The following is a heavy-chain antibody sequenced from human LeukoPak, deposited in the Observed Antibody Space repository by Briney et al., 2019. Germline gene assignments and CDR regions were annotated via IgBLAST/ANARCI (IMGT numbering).Heavy chain of an antibody. CDR2: INPNSGGT. V-gene: IGHV1-2*04. CDR1: GYTFTDYY. Sequence: ASVKVSCKASGYTFTDYYMHWVRQAPGQGLEWMGWINPNSGGTNYAQKFQGWVTMTRDTSISTAYMELNRLRSDDTAVYYCARDQASAAVGTVYYYHGMDVWGQGTTVTVSS. D-gene: IGHD6-13*01. CDR3: ARDQASAAVGTVYYYHGMDV. J-gene: IGHJ6*02.